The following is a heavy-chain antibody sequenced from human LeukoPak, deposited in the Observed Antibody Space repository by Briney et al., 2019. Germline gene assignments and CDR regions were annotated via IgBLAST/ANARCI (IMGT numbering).Heavy chain of an antibody. J-gene: IGHJ4*02. CDR3: ASEVYDFFPLDY. V-gene: IGHV3-21*06. D-gene: IGHD5/OR15-5a*01. Sequence: GALRLSCAASGFAFSSYNLDRVRPAPGKGPEWVSSITSGGNYIYYADSVKGRFTISTDNAKNSLYLQMNSLRAEDTALYCCASEVYDFFPLDYWGQGTLVTVSS. CDR1: GFAFSSYN. CDR2: ITSGGNYI.